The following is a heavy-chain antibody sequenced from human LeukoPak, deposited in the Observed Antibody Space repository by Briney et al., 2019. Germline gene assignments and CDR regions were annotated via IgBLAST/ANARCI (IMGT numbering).Heavy chain of an antibody. J-gene: IGHJ4*02. CDR3: TTDRAIAVRPLFDY. CDR1: GFTFSNAW. CDR2: IKSKTDGGTT. Sequence: GGSLILSCAASGFTFSNAWMSWVRQAPGKGLELVGRIKSKTDGGTTDYAAPVKGRFSISRDDSKNTLYLQMNSLKTEDTAVYYCTTDRAIAVRPLFDYWGQGTLVTVSS. V-gene: IGHV3-15*01. D-gene: IGHD6-6*01.